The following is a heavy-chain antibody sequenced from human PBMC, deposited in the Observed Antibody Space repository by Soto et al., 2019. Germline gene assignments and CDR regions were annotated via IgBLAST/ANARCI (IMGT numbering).Heavy chain of an antibody. V-gene: IGHV1-69*12. J-gene: IGHJ4*02. CDR1: GGTFSSYA. Sequence: QVQLVQSGAEVKKPGSSVKVSCKASGGTFSSYAIDWVRQAPGQGLEWMGGIIPIFGTADYAQKLQGRVTITADESXXTAYMELSSLRSEDTAVYYCARGQAGGGWGYYFDYWGQGTLVTVSS. D-gene: IGHD3-16*01. CDR2: IIPIFGTA. CDR3: ARGQAGGGWGYYFDY.